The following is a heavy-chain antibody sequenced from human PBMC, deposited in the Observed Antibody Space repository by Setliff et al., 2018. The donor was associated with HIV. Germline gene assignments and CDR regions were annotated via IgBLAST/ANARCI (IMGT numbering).Heavy chain of an antibody. CDR3: ARHYYGSGSYYNPPPYYYYYMDV. CDR2: IYYTGNT. J-gene: IGHJ6*03. D-gene: IGHD3-10*01. Sequence: PSETLSLTCTVSGGSISSSSYYWGWIRQPPGKGLEWIGNIYYTGNTYYNPSLKSRVTISVDTSKNQFSLKLSSVTAADTAVYCCARHYYGSGSYYNPPPYYYYYMDVWGKGTTVTVSS. V-gene: IGHV4-39*01. CDR1: GGSISSSSYY.